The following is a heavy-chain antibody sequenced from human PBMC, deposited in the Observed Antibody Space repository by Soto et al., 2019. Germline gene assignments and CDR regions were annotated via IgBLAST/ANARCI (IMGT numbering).Heavy chain of an antibody. Sequence: QVQLVESGGGVVQPGASLRLSCAASGFRFSGFDMHWVRQAPGKGLEWVAVISFDGSEKFYVDSVKGRFSISRDDFHSTVFLQMDSLRPEDTGVYYCARDLGGYVHLWDKSNYWGQGTLVNVSS. D-gene: IGHD5-12*01. CDR2: ISFDGSEK. V-gene: IGHV3-30*04. J-gene: IGHJ4*02. CDR3: ARDLGGYVHLWDKSNY. CDR1: GFRFSGFD.